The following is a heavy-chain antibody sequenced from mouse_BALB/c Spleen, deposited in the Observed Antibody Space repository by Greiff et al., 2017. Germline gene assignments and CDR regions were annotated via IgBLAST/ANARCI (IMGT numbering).Heavy chain of an antibody. V-gene: IGHV14-3*02. CDR3: APMVTVYYYAMDY. J-gene: IGHJ4*01. D-gene: IGHD2-2*01. CDR2: IDPANGNT. Sequence: VQLQQSGAELVKPGASVKLSCTASGFTFKDTYMHWVKQRPEQGLEWIGRIDPANGNTKYDPKFQGKATITADTSSNTAYLQLSSLTSEDTAVYYCAPMVTVYYYAMDYWGQGTSVTVSS. CDR1: GFTFKDTY.